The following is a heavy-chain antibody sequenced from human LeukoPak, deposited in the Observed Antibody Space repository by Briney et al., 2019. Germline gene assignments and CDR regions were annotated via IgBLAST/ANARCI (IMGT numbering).Heavy chain of an antibody. D-gene: IGHD3-3*01. CDR3: AKEHYYDFWSAYDY. CDR1: GFTFSSSA. CDR2: ISGSGTNR. J-gene: IGHJ4*02. V-gene: IGHV3-23*01. Sequence: GGSLRLSCAASGFTFSSSAMSWVRQAPGKGLEWVSAISGSGTNRYHADSVKGRFTISRDNSKSTLYLEVNSLRAEDTAVYYCAKEHYYDFWSAYDYWGQGTLVTVSS.